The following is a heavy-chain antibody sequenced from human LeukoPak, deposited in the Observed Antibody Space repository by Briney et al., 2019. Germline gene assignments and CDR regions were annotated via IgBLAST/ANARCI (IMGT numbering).Heavy chain of an antibody. CDR3: ASRVSGSFTFDY. V-gene: IGHV4-59*01. CDR2: IYYSGST. CDR1: GVSISSYY. D-gene: IGHD1-26*01. Sequence: KPSETLSLTCTVSGVSISSYYWSWIRQPPGKGLEWIGYIYYSGSTNYNPSLKSRVTISVDTSKNQFSLKLSSVTAADTAVYYCASRVSGSFTFDYWGQGTLVTVSS. J-gene: IGHJ4*02.